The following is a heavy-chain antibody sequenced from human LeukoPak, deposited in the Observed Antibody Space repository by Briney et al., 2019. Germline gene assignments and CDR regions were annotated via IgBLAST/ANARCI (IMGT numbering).Heavy chain of an antibody. CDR2: ISWNSGSI. CDR3: AKDMGFDY. D-gene: IGHD1-26*01. CDR1: GFTFDDYA. Sequence: GGSLRLSCAASGFTFDDYAMHWVRQAPGKGREWVSGISWNSGSIGYADSVKGRFTISRDNAKISLYLKMNSLRAEDTALYYCAKDMGFDYWGQGTLVTVSS. V-gene: IGHV3-9*01. J-gene: IGHJ4*02.